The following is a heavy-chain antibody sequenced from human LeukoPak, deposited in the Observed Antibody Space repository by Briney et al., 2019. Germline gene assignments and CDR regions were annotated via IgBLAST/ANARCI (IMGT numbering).Heavy chain of an antibody. Sequence: SETLSLTCTVSGGSISSYYWSWLRQPPGKGLEWIGYIYYSGSTNYNPSLKSRVTISVDTSKNQFSLKLSSVTAADTAVYYCARVYSSSVVFDYWGQGTLVTVSS. CDR2: IYYSGST. J-gene: IGHJ4*02. CDR1: GGSISSYY. D-gene: IGHD6-6*01. V-gene: IGHV4-59*01. CDR3: ARVYSSSVVFDY.